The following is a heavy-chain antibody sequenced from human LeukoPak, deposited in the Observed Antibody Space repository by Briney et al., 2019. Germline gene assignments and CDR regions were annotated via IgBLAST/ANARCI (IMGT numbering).Heavy chain of an antibody. CDR3: AGGGAYTEFDY. V-gene: IGHV4-59*08. J-gene: IGHJ4*02. Sequence: PSETLSLTCTVSGASLSSYYWTWIRQPPGKGLEWIGYIYYTGSTNYNPSLKSRVTLSVDTSKNQFSLKLSSVTAADTAVYYCAGGGAYTEFDYWGQGTLVTVSS. CDR2: IYYTGST. D-gene: IGHD4-11*01. CDR1: GASLSSYY.